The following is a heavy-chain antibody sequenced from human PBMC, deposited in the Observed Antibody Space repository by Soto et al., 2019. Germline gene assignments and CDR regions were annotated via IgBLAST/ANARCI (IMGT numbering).Heavy chain of an antibody. D-gene: IGHD3-3*01. V-gene: IGHV3-23*01. J-gene: IGHJ4*01. CDR1: GFTFSNHA. CDR3: TKDDYDFWSGYFSF. Sequence: EEQLLESGGGLVQPGGSLRLSCAASGFTFSNHAMNWVRQSPGKGLEWVSGITARGGEAYYADSVRGRFTISRDNSKNTLSLQMTGLRGEDSARYYCTKDDYDFWSGYFSFWGQGTPVTVSS. CDR2: ITARGGEA.